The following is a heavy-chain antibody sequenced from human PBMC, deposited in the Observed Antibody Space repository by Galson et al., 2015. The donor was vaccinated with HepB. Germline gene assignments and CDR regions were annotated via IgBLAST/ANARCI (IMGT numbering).Heavy chain of an antibody. J-gene: IGHJ3*02. CDR3: ARVSVFDI. D-gene: IGHD2/OR15-2a*01. CDR2: ISYDGSNK. Sequence: SLRLSCAASGFTFSSYAMHWVRQAPGKGLEWVAVISYDGSNKYYADSVKGRFTISRDNSENTLYLQMNSLRAEDTAVYYCARVSVFDIWGQGTMVTVSS. CDR1: GFTFSSYA. V-gene: IGHV3-30-3*01.